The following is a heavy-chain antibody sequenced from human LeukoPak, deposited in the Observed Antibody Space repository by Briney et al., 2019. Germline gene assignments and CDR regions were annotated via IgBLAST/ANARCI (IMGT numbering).Heavy chain of an antibody. V-gene: IGHV1-8*03. CDR2: MNPNSGNT. J-gene: IGHJ3*02. CDR3: ARARNYYGSGSYYQLGDDAFDI. Sequence: ASVKVSCKASGYTFTSYDINWVRQATGQGLEWMGWMNPNSGNTGYAQKFQGRVTITRNTSISTAYMELSSLRSEDTAVYYCARARNYYGSGSYYQLGDDAFDIWGQGTMVTVSS. CDR1: GYTFTSYD. D-gene: IGHD3-10*01.